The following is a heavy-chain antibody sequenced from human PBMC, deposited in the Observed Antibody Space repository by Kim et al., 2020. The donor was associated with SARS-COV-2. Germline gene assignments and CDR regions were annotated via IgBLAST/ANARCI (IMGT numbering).Heavy chain of an antibody. CDR1: GGSFSGYY. CDR3: ARGGAAAGTVYYYGMDV. J-gene: IGHJ6*02. V-gene: IGHV4-34*01. D-gene: IGHD6-13*01. Sequence: SETLSLTCAVYGGSFSGYYWSWIRQPPGKGLEWIGEINHSGSTNYNPSLKSRVTISVDTSKNQFSLKLSSVTAADTAVYYCARGGAAAGTVYYYGMDVWGQGTTVTVSS. CDR2: INHSGST.